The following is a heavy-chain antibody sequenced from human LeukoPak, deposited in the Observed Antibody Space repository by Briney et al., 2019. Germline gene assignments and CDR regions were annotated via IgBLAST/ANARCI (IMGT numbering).Heavy chain of an antibody. Sequence: GGSLRLSCTASGFTFSNFAMSWVRQAPGKGLECVSTITGGSGAKYYADSVKGRFTISRDNSKNTLYLQMNSLRAEDTAVYYCARGRHDSSGYYYFDYWGQGTLVTVSS. CDR1: GFTFSNFA. V-gene: IGHV3-23*01. J-gene: IGHJ4*02. CDR3: ARGRHDSSGYYYFDY. CDR2: ITGGSGAK. D-gene: IGHD3-22*01.